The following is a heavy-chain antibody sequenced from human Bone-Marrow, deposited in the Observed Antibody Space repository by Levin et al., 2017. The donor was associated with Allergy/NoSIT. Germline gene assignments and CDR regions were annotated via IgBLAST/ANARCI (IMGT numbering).Heavy chain of an antibody. J-gene: IGHJ4*02. CDR2: ISRSSSYI. Sequence: KAGESLKISCAASEFTFSSYSMNWVRQAPGKGLEWVSSISRSSSYIYYADSVKGRFTISRDNAKNSLYLQMNSLRAEDTAVYYCARGSCGECYSHFDYWGQGTLVSVSS. CDR3: ARGSCGECYSHFDY. V-gene: IGHV3-21*01. D-gene: IGHD2-21*01. CDR1: EFTFSSYS.